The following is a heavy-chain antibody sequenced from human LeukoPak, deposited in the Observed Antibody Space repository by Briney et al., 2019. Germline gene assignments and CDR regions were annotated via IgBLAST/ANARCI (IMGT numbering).Heavy chain of an antibody. V-gene: IGHV1-69*06. Sequence: SVKVSCKASGGTFSSYAISWVRQAPGQGLEXXXXXXPIFGTANYAQKFQGRVTITADKSTSTAYMELSSLRSEDTAVYYCARDHGGYSYGYDAFDIWGQGTMVTVSS. CDR1: GGTFSSYA. CDR2: XXPIFGTA. D-gene: IGHD5-18*01. J-gene: IGHJ3*02. CDR3: ARDHGGYSYGYDAFDI.